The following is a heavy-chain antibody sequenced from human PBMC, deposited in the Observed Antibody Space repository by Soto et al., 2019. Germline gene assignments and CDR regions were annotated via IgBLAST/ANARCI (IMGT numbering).Heavy chain of an antibody. V-gene: IGHV4-59*08. CDR2: IYYSGST. J-gene: IGHJ3*02. Sequence: SETLSLTCTVSGGSISSYYWSWIRQPPGKGLEWIGYIYYSGSTNYNPSLKSRVTISVDTSKNQFSLKLSSVTAADTAVYYCARHLLLYYYDSSGYYLRDAFDIWGQRTMVTVSS. CDR3: ARHLLLYYYDSSGYYLRDAFDI. D-gene: IGHD3-22*01. CDR1: GGSISSYY.